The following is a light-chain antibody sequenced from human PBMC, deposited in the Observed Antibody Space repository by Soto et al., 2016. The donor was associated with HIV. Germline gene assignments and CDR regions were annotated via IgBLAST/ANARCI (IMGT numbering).Light chain of an antibody. CDR3: LQDYDRPYT. J-gene: IGKJ2*01. CDR1: QGIKNE. CDR2: ATS. V-gene: IGKV1-6*01. Sequence: AIQMTQSPSSLSASLGDRVTITCRASQGIKNELGWYQQKPGKAPKLLIYATSSLGGGVPSRFSGSGSGTDFTLTISSPQPEDSASYFCLQDYDRPYTFGQGTKLEIK.